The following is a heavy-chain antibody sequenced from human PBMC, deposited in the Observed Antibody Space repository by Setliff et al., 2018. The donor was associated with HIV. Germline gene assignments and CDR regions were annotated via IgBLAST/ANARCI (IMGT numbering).Heavy chain of an antibody. CDR3: ARFPNPSQIVVVMPPDY. Sequence: ASVMVSCKASGYSFTSYGITWVRQAPGQGLEWMGWISAYNGNTNYAQNLQDRVTMTTDTSTSTAYMELRSLRSDDTAMYFCARFPNPSQIVVVMPPDYWGQGTLVTVS. D-gene: IGHD3-22*01. CDR1: GYSFTSYG. CDR2: ISAYNGNT. V-gene: IGHV1-18*01. J-gene: IGHJ4*02.